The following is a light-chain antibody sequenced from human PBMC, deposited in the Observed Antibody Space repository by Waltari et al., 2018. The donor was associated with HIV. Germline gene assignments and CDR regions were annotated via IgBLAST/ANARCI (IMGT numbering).Light chain of an antibody. CDR1: SGHSSYA. V-gene: IGLV4-69*01. Sequence: QLVLTQSPSASASLGASVKLTCTLSSGHSSYAIAWHQQQPEKGPRYLMKLNSDGSHSKGEGLPDRFSGSSSGAARYLTISSLQSEDEADYYCQTWGTGILVFGGGTKLTVL. CDR2: LNSDGSH. J-gene: IGLJ3*02. CDR3: QTWGTGILV.